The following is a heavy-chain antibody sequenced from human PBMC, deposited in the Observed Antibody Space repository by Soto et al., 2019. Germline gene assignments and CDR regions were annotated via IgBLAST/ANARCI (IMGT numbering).Heavy chain of an antibody. D-gene: IGHD3-10*01. CDR1: GASITRGGFH. J-gene: IGHJ4*02. CDR3: ARRGSGHTFDY. V-gene: IGHV4-39*02. Sequence: QLQLQESGPGLVKPSETLSLTCAVTGASITRGGFHWGWIRQSPGQGLEWIGSLYSGSTYYNPSLESRVTISADTSKNDFSLRLTSVTAADTAVYYCARRGSGHTFDYWGQGTLVTVSS. CDR2: LYSGST.